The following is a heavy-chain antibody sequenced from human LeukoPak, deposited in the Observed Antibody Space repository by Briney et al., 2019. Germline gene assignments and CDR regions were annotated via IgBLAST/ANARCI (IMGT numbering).Heavy chain of an antibody. CDR2: ISGSGGST. V-gene: IGHV3-23*01. CDR3: AKDRGSSIAAADSLLFDY. CDR1: GFTFSSYA. J-gene: IGHJ4*02. D-gene: IGHD6-13*01. Sequence: GGSLRLSCAASGFTFSSYAMSWVRQAPGKGLEWVSAISGSGGSTYYADSVKGRFTISRDNSKNTLYLQMNSLRAGDTAVYYCAKDRGSSIAAADSLLFDYWGQGTLVTVSS.